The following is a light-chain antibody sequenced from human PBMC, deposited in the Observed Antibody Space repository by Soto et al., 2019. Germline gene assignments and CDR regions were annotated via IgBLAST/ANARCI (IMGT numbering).Light chain of an antibody. V-gene: IGLV1-44*01. Sequence: QSVLTQPPPASGTPGQRVTISCSGSSSNIGSNTVNWYQQLPGTAPKLLIYSNNQRPSGVPDRFSGSKSGTSASLAFSGLQSEDEADYYCAAWDDSLNGRVFGTGTKVTVL. CDR2: SNN. J-gene: IGLJ1*01. CDR3: AAWDDSLNGRV. CDR1: SSNIGSNT.